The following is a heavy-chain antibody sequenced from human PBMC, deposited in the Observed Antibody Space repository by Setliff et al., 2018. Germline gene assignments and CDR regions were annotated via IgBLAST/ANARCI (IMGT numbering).Heavy chain of an antibody. D-gene: IGHD4-17*01. V-gene: IGHV3-30*02. CDR3: AKAYGNYFDY. CDR2: IRYDGSNK. CDR1: GFTFSSHG. J-gene: IGHJ4*02. Sequence: GGSLRLSCAASGFTFSSHGMHWVRQAPGKGLEWVAFIRYDGSNKYYADSVKGRFTISRDNSKNTLYLQMNSLRTEDTAVHYCAKAYGNYFDYWGQGTLVTVSS.